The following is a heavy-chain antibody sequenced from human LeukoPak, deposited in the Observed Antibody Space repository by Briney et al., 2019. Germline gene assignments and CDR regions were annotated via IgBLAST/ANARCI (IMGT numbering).Heavy chain of an antibody. Sequence: PSETLSLTCAVYGGSFSGYYWSWIRQPPGKGLEWIGEINHSGSTNYNPSLKSRVTISVDTSKNQFSLKLSSVTAADTAVYYCARTHYDILTHWGQGTLVTVSS. V-gene: IGHV4-34*01. J-gene: IGHJ4*02. D-gene: IGHD3-9*01. CDR2: INHSGST. CDR1: GGSFSGYY. CDR3: ARTHYDILTH.